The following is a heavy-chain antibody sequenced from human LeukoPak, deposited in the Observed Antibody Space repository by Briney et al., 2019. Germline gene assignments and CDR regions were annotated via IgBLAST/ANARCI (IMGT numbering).Heavy chain of an antibody. Sequence: GSSVKVSCKTSGGTFSSYAISWVRQAPGQGLEWMGGIITIFGTANYAQKFQGRVTMTEDTSTDTAYMELSSLRSEDTAVYYCATDRYYDSSGYHPFDYWGQGTLVTVSS. V-gene: IGHV1-69*06. D-gene: IGHD3-22*01. CDR2: IITIFGTA. CDR1: GGTFSSYA. CDR3: ATDRYYDSSGYHPFDY. J-gene: IGHJ4*02.